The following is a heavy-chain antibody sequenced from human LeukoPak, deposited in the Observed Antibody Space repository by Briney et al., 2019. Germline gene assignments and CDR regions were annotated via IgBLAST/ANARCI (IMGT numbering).Heavy chain of an antibody. D-gene: IGHD1-14*01. Sequence: GGSLRLSCAASGFTVSSNYMSWVRQVPGKGLEWVSVIYGGGSTQYADSVKGRFITSRDNSKNTLYLQMNSLRAEDTAVYYCARAGPPSYYFDYWGQGTLVTVSS. V-gene: IGHV3-53*01. J-gene: IGHJ4*02. CDR3: ARAGPPSYYFDY. CDR1: GFTVSSNY. CDR2: IYGGGST.